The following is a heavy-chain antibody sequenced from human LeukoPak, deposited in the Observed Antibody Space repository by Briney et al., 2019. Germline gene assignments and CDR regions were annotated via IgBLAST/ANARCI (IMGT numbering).Heavy chain of an antibody. Sequence: GGSLRLSCAASGCTFSGYARHWVRQAPGKGLEWVAVISCGGSNKYDADAVKGRFTISRDNSKNTLYLQMNSLRAEGTAVYYCARGLSARYNRNDVGVGYWGQGTLVTVSS. CDR2: ISCGGSNK. J-gene: IGHJ4*02. D-gene: IGHD1-20*01. CDR1: GCTFSGYA. CDR3: ARGLSARYNRNDVGVGY. V-gene: IGHV3-30-3*01.